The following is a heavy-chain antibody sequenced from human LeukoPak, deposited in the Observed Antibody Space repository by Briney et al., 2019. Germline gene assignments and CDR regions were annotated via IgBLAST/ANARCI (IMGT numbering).Heavy chain of an antibody. Sequence: GGSLRLSCAASGFTFSSYAMTWVRQAPGKGLEWASTIMSSGGTTYYADSVKGRFTISRDNSRNTLYLQMNSLRAEDTAVYYCANWDLEYSTSYIDYWGQGTLVTVSS. CDR2: IMSSGGTT. J-gene: IGHJ4*02. CDR1: GFTFSSYA. D-gene: IGHD6-6*01. CDR3: ANWDLEYSTSYIDY. V-gene: IGHV3-23*01.